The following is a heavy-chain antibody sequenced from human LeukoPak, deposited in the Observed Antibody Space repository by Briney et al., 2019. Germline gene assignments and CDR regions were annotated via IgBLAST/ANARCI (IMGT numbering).Heavy chain of an antibody. CDR2: ISGNAGKT. Sequence: GGSLRLSCAASGFTFSSSAMSWVRLAPGKGLEWVSAISGNAGKTYYADSVKGRFTISRDNSKNTLFLQMNSLRAEDTAVYYCARVKVATTIDYWGQGTLVTVSS. D-gene: IGHD5-24*01. J-gene: IGHJ4*02. V-gene: IGHV3-23*01. CDR1: GFTFSSSA. CDR3: ARVKVATTIDY.